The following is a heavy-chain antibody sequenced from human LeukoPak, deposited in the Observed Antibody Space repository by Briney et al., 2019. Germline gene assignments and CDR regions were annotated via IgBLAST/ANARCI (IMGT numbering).Heavy chain of an antibody. CDR2: ISYDGSNK. V-gene: IGHV3-30*03. CDR3: ARSETTVSTQRPHY. D-gene: IGHD1-1*01. Sequence: PGGSLRLSCAASGFTFSSYGMHWVRQAPGKGLEWVAVISYDGSNKYYADSVKGRFSISRDNSKNTLYLQMNSLRAEDTAVYYCARSETTVSTQRPHYWGQGTLVTVSS. J-gene: IGHJ4*02. CDR1: GFTFSSYG.